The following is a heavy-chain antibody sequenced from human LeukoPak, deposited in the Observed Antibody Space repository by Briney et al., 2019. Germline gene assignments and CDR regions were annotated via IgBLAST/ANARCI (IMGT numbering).Heavy chain of an antibody. J-gene: IGHJ4*02. D-gene: IGHD1-26*01. CDR3: ARGRRNGGSFCLDY. CDR2: INHSGST. CDR1: GGSFSGYY. V-gene: IGHV4-34*01. Sequence: SETLSLTCAVYGGSFSGYYWSWIRQPPGKGLEWIGEINHSGSTNYNPSLKSRVTISVDTSKNQFSLKLSSVTAADTAVYYCARGRRNGGSFCLDYWGQGTLVTVSS.